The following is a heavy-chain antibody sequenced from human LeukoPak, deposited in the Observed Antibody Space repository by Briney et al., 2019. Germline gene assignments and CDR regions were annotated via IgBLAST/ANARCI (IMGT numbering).Heavy chain of an antibody. J-gene: IGHJ3*02. Sequence: ASVKVSCKASGYTFTGYYMHWVRQAPGQELEWMGWINPNSGGTNYAQKFQGRVTMTRDTSISTAYMELSRLRSDDTAVYYCARTGIAVAGTEAFDIWGQGTMVTVSS. CDR2: INPNSGGT. CDR3: ARTGIAVAGTEAFDI. V-gene: IGHV1-2*02. D-gene: IGHD6-19*01. CDR1: GYTFTGYY.